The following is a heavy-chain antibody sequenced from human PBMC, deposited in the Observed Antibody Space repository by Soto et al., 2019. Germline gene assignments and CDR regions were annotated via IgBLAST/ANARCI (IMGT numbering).Heavy chain of an antibody. CDR1: GYSFTSYW. D-gene: IGHD3-9*01. V-gene: IGHV5-51*01. CDR2: IYPGDSDT. Sequence: GESLKISCKGSGYSFTSYWIGWVRQMPGKGLEWMGLIYPGDSDTRYSPSFQGQVAISADKSISTAYLQWVSLKASDTAMYYCARLGHDISTGYTDYWGQGTQVTVSS. J-gene: IGHJ4*02. CDR3: ARLGHDISTGYTDY.